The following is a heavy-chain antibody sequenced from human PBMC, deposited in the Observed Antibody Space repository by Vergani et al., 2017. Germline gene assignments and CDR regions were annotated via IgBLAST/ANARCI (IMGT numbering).Heavy chain of an antibody. D-gene: IGHD3-9*01. J-gene: IGHJ4*02. CDR3: AKTPHYDILTPTTFDY. CDR2: LSASDRRT. V-gene: IGHV3-23*01. CDR1: GFTFIMHA. Sequence: EVQLLESGGDLVQPGGSLRLSCAASGFTFIMHAMSWVRQAPGKGLEWVSTLSASDRRTHYADSVKGRFTISRDNAKNSLYLQMNSLRAEDMALYYCAKTPHYDILTPTTFDYWGQGTLVTVSS.